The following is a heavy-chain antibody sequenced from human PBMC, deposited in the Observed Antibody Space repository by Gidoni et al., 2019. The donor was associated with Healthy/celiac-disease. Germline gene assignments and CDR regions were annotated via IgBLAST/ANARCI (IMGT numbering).Heavy chain of an antibody. J-gene: IGHJ4*02. CDR1: GFTFSSYS. Sequence: VQLVESGGGLVKPGGSLRLSCAASGFTFSSYSMNWVRQAPGKGLEWVSSISSSSSYIYYADSVKGRFTISRDNAKNSLYLQMNSLRAEDTAVYYCARSLTTVTTPFDYWGQGTLVTVSS. CDR3: ARSLTTVTTPFDY. CDR2: ISSSSSYI. V-gene: IGHV3-21*01. D-gene: IGHD4-17*01.